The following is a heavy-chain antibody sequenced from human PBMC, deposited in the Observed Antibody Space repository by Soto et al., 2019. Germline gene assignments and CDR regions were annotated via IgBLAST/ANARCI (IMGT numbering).Heavy chain of an antibody. CDR1: GGSISSYY. D-gene: IGHD4-17*01. J-gene: IGHJ4*02. Sequence: SETLSLTCTVSGGSISSYYWSWIRQPPGKGLEWIGYIYYSGSTNYNPSLKSRVTISVDTSKNQFSLKLSSVTAADTAVYYCARAVTDDYGDFDFDYWGQGTLVTVSS. V-gene: IGHV4-59*01. CDR3: ARAVTDDYGDFDFDY. CDR2: IYYSGST.